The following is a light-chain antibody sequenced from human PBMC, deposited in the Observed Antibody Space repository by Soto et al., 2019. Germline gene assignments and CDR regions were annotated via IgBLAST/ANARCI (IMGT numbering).Light chain of an antibody. CDR1: QNINTR. CDR3: QQRQSWPRT. Sequence: EIELTQSPSTLSSSPGDRVTLTCRASQNINTRLTWYQHRPGKAPRLLIYQTSPRATGVPSRFSASGSGTDFTLTISNLQPEDFALYYCQQRQSWPRTFGQGTKVDI. J-gene: IGKJ1*01. CDR2: QTS. V-gene: IGKV3-11*01.